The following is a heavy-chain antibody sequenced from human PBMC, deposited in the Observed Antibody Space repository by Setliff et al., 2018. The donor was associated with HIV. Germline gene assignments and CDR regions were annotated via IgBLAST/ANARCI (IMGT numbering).Heavy chain of an antibody. CDR1: NGSISRSSYY. D-gene: IGHD3-10*01. Sequence: SETLSLTCAVSNGSISRSSYYWGWIRQPPGKGPEGVGSIYYSGSTYYSPSLKSRVTISVDTSKKQFFLYLTSVTAANTSVYFCASTDNTGYKIGYWGQGALVTVSS. V-gene: IGHV4-39*01. CDR3: ASTDNTGYKIGY. CDR2: IYYSGST. J-gene: IGHJ4*01.